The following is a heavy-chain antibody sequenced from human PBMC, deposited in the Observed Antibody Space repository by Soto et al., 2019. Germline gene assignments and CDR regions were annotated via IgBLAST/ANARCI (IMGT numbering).Heavy chain of an antibody. CDR3: ARVPFVGYFDWLDP. D-gene: IGHD3-9*01. CDR2: MHHTQGT. CDR1: GASISSYY. J-gene: IGHJ5*02. V-gene: IGHV4-59*01. Sequence: PSETLSLTCSVSGASISSYYWTWIWQPPGGGLEWIGYMHHTQGTNDNPSLRGRVHMSIDTSMNQFSLRLTSVTAADTAVYYCARVPFVGYFDWLDPWGHGTLVTVSS.